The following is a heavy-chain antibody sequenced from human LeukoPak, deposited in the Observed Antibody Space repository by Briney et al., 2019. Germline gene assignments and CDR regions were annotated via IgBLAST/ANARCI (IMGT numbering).Heavy chain of an antibody. CDR1: GFTFSDYY. CDR3: ARDSEMATRHFDY. V-gene: IGHV4-38-2*02. CDR2: IYYSGST. J-gene: IGHJ4*02. D-gene: IGHD5-24*01. Sequence: GSLRLSCAASGFTFSDYYMSWIRQAPGKGLEWIGSIYYSGSTYYNPSLKSRVTISVDTSKNQFSLKLSSVTAADTAVYYCARDSEMATRHFDYWGQGTLVTVSS.